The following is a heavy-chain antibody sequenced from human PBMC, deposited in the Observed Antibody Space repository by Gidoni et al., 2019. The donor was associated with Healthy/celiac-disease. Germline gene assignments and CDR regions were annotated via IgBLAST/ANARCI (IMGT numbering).Heavy chain of an antibody. CDR1: GSTFSSYG. D-gene: IGHD3-3*01. J-gene: IGHJ4*02. V-gene: IGHV3-30*18. Sequence: QVQLVESGGAVVQLGRSLRPSGPAPGSTFSSYGMHWVRQAPGKGLEWVAVISYDGSNKYYADSVKGRFTISRDNSKNTLYLQMNSLRAEDTAVYYCAKPSYDFWSGYYDYWGQGTLVTVSS. CDR2: ISYDGSNK. CDR3: AKPSYDFWSGYYDY.